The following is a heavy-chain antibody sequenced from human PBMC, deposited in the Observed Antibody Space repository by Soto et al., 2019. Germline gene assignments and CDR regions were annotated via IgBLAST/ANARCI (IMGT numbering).Heavy chain of an antibody. J-gene: IGHJ4*02. Sequence: SETLSLTCTVSGGSISSYYWSWIRQPPGKGLEWIGYIYYSGSTNYNPSLKSRVTISVDTSKNQFSLKLSSVTAADTAVYYCASGLLNGTGFDYSGQGTLVTVSS. CDR1: GGSISSYY. D-gene: IGHD3-22*01. V-gene: IGHV4-59*01. CDR2: IYYSGST. CDR3: ASGLLNGTGFDY.